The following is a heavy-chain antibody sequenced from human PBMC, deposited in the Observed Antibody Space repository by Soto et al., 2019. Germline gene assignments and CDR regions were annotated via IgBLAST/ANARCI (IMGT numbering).Heavy chain of an antibody. CDR1: GFTFSDYD. D-gene: IGHD1-1*01. Sequence: QVQLVESGGGVVQPGRSLRLSCAASGFTFSDYDMHWVRQAPGKGLEWVAILSYDGSTNHYADSLKGRFTISRDNSKNSLFLQMNSLRAEDTAVYSCATKRSSHFANWGQGTLVTVSS. CDR2: LSYDGSTN. V-gene: IGHV3-30*03. CDR3: ATKRSSHFAN. J-gene: IGHJ4*02.